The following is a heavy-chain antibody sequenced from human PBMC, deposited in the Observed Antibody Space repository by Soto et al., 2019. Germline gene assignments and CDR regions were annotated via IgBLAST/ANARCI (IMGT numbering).Heavy chain of an antibody. CDR1: GFTFSSYS. V-gene: IGHV3-21*01. D-gene: IGHD3-10*01. CDR2: ISSSSSYI. Sequence: GGSLRLSCAASGFTFSSYSMNWVRQAPGKGLEWVSSISSSSSYIYYADSVKGRFTISRDNAKNSLYLQMNSLRAADTAVYYCARAWTFYGSGSSNWFDPWGQGTLVTVSS. CDR3: ARAWTFYGSGSSNWFDP. J-gene: IGHJ5*02.